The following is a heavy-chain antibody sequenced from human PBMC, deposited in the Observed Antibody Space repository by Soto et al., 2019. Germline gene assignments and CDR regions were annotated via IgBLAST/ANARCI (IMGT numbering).Heavy chain of an antibody. V-gene: IGHV3-21*01. J-gene: IGHJ3*01. CDR2: IGISIGYI. Sequence: EEQLVESGGGLVKPGGSLRLSCVASGFSLSSYTMSWVRQAPGKGLEWVSSIGISIGYIYYAESVTGRFTISRDNAQNSLFLEMNSLRAEDTALYFFGRNVLAVTEDAVDVWGQGTMVTVSS. D-gene: IGHD4-4*01. CDR1: GFSLSSYT. CDR3: GRNVLAVTEDAVDV.